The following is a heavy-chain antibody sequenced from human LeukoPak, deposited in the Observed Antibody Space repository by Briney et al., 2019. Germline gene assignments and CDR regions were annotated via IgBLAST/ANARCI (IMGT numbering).Heavy chain of an antibody. CDR3: ARRLDCSSTACQDAFDI. J-gene: IGHJ3*02. Sequence: GESLKISCKGSGYIFTSDWISWVRQMPGKGLEWMGRIDPSDSYTNYSPSFQGHVTIPADKSISTAYLQWSSLKASDTAMYYCARRLDCSSTACQDAFDIWGQGTMVTVSS. D-gene: IGHD2-2*01. CDR2: IDPSDSYT. CDR1: GYIFTSDW. V-gene: IGHV5-10-1*01.